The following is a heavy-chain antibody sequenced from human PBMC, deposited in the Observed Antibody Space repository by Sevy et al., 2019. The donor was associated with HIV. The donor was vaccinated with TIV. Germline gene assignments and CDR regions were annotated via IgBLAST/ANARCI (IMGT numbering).Heavy chain of an antibody. V-gene: IGHV3-21*01. J-gene: IGHJ4*02. CDR3: ARVGAEEGGH. Sequence: GGSLRLSCAASGFTFSSYSMNWVRQAPGKGLEWVSSISSSSSYIYYAASVKGRFTISRDNAKNSLYLQMNSLRAEDTAVYYCARVGAEEGGHWGQGTLVTVSS. D-gene: IGHD3-10*01. CDR1: GFTFSSYS. CDR2: ISSSSSYI.